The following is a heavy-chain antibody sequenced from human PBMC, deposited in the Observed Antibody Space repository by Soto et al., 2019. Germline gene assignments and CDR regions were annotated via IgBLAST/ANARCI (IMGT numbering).Heavy chain of an antibody. CDR2: TYYRSKWYN. D-gene: IGHD3-10*01. CDR3: ARGGSVCFYRGGTTYFDY. Sequence: SQTLSLTCAISGDSVSSNSAAWNWIRQSPSRGLEWLGRTYYRSKWYNDYAVSVKSRITINPDTSKNQFSLQLNSVTPEDTAVYYCARGGSVCFYRGGTTYFDYWGQGTLVTVSS. CDR1: GDSVSSNSAA. J-gene: IGHJ4*02. V-gene: IGHV6-1*01.